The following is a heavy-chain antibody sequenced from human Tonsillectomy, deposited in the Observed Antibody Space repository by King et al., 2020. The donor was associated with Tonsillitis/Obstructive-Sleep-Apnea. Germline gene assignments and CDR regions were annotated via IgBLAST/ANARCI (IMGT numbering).Heavy chain of an antibody. J-gene: IGHJ6*02. Sequence: VQLVESGGGLVQPGGSLRLSCVASGFTFSSYEMNWVRQAPGKGREWVSYISSSGSTIYYADSVKGRFTISRDNAKNSLYLQMNSLRVEDTAVYYCARDTPHYYGSGTYMDVWGQGTTVTVSS. D-gene: IGHD3-10*01. CDR3: ARDTPHYYGSGTYMDV. CDR2: ISSSGSTI. CDR1: GFTFSSYE. V-gene: IGHV3-48*03.